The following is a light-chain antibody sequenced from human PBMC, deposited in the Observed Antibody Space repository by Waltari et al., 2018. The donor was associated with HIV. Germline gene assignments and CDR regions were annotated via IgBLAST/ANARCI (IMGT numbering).Light chain of an antibody. V-gene: IGLV2-23*02. Sequence: QSALPQPASVSGSPGQSITISCTGTFSDVGSYNLVYWYQKHPGEAPKIMIYEVTKRPSGVSSRFSGSKSGNTASLTISGLQAEDEADYYCCSYAGSRIHVVFGGGTKLTVL. CDR1: FSDVGSYNL. J-gene: IGLJ2*01. CDR3: CSYAGSRIHVV. CDR2: EVT.